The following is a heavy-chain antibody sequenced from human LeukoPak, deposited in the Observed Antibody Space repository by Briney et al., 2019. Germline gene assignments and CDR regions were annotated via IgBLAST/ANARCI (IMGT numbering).Heavy chain of an antibody. CDR3: ARIYPGYSSSLIDP. CDR1: GYTFTSYG. V-gene: IGHV1-18*01. J-gene: IGHJ5*02. CDR2: ISAYNGNT. D-gene: IGHD6-13*01. Sequence: ASVNVSRKASGYTFTSYGISWVRQAPGQGLEWMGWISAYNGNTNYAQKLQGRVTMTTDTSTSTAYMELRSLRSDDTAVYYCARIYPGYSSSLIDPWGQGTLVTVSS.